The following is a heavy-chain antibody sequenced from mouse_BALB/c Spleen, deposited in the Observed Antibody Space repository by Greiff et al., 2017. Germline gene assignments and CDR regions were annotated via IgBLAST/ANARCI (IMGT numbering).Heavy chain of an antibody. CDR2: ISSGGST. J-gene: IGHJ4*01. D-gene: IGHD2-1*01. CDR3: ARDGNHYAMDY. V-gene: IGHV5-6-5*01. Sequence: EVQGVESGGGLVKPGGSLKLSCAASGFTFSSYAMSWVRQTPEKRLEWVASISSGGSTYYPDSVKGRFTISRDNARNILYLQMSSLRSEDTAMYYCARDGNHYAMDYWGQGTSVTVSS. CDR1: GFTFSSYA.